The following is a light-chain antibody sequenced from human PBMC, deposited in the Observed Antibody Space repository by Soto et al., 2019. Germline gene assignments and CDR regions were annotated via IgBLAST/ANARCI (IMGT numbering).Light chain of an antibody. CDR2: GAS. Sequence: EIVLTQSPGTLSLSPGERATLSCRASQSVSSSYLAWYQQKPGQAPGLLIYGASTRATGIPARFSGSGSGTDFTLTISRLEPEDFAVYYCQQYGSSPRTFGQGTKVDI. CDR1: QSVSSSY. J-gene: IGKJ1*01. CDR3: QQYGSSPRT. V-gene: IGKV3-20*01.